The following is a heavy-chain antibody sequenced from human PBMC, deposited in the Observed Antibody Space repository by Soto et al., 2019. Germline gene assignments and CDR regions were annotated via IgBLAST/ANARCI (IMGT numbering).Heavy chain of an antibody. CDR3: ARDGNYRLLLATRDYYYGRHV. CDR2: IIPISGTA. CDR1: GGTFSSYA. Sequence: QVQLVQSGAEVKKPGSSVKVSCKASGGTFSSYAISWVRQAPGQGLEWMGGIIPISGTANYAQKFQGRVTITADDSTSTACMELSSLSSEDAAVYYCARDGNYRLLLATRDYYYGRHVWGQGSTVTVSS. V-gene: IGHV1-69*01. D-gene: IGHD1-7*01. J-gene: IGHJ6*02.